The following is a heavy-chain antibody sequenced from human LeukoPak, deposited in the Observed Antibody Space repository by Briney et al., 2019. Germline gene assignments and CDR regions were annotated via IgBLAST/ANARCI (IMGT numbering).Heavy chain of an antibody. V-gene: IGHV1-2*02. D-gene: IGHD3-3*01. J-gene: IGHJ4*02. CDR2: INPNSGDT. CDR3: ARAYGNTVRFFDY. Sequence: ASVKVSCKASGYTFTGYYMHWVRQAPGQGLEWMGWINPNSGDTNYAQKFQGRVTMTRDTSISTAYMELSRLRSDDTAVCYCARAYGNTVRFFDYWGQGTLVTVSS. CDR1: GYTFTGYY.